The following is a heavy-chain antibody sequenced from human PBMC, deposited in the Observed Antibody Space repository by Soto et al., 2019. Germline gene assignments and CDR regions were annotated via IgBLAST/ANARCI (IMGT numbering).Heavy chain of an antibody. CDR3: TTPRPGSHGYGY. J-gene: IGHJ4*02. D-gene: IGHD3-16*01. CDR1: GITLSNAW. Sequence: EVQLVESGGGLVKPGGSLRLSCAASGITLSNAWMTWVRQAPGKGLEWVGRIKSKADGATTEYGSPVKDRFIISRDDSENTRDLQMNSLKTEDTAVYYCTTPRPGSHGYGYWGQGTLVTVSS. V-gene: IGHV3-15*01. CDR2: IKSKADGATT.